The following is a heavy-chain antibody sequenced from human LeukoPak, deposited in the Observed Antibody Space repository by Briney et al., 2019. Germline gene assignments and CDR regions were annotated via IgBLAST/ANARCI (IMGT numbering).Heavy chain of an antibody. V-gene: IGHV1-18*01. CDR1: SYTFTRYG. Sequence: ASVKVSCKASSYTFTRYGISWVRQAPGQGLEWMGWISGYNGNTNYAQKFQGRVTMTRDMSTSTGFMELTSLRSEDTAVYFCTREPPSTGYYDYWGQGTPVTVSS. J-gene: IGHJ4*02. D-gene: IGHD1-1*01. CDR3: TREPPSTGYYDY. CDR2: ISGYNGNT.